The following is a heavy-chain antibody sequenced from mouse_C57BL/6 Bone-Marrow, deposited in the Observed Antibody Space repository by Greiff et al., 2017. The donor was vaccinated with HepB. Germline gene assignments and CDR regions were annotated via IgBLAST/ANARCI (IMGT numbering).Heavy chain of an antibody. D-gene: IGHD1-1*01. Sequence: EVQLQESGGGLVKPGGSLKLSCAASGFTFSSYAMSWVRQTPEKRLEWVATISDGGSYTYYPDNVKGRFTISRDNAKNNLYLQMSHLKSEDTAMYYCARDGITTVAMDYWGQGTSVTVSS. CDR3: ARDGITTVAMDY. J-gene: IGHJ4*01. CDR1: GFTFSSYA. V-gene: IGHV5-4*01. CDR2: ISDGGSYT.